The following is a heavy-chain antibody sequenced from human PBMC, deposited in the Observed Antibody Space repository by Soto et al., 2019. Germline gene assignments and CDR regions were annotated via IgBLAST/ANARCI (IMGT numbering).Heavy chain of an antibody. Sequence: GQSLKISSKGSGYSFTSYCTSGVRHMPGKGLEWMGRIDPSDSCTNYSPSFQGHVTISADKSISTAYLQWSSLKASDTAMYYCARQVVIEYYYGMDVWGQGTTVTVSS. J-gene: IGHJ6*02. D-gene: IGHD3-22*01. CDR2: IDPSDSCT. CDR1: GYSFTSYC. CDR3: ARQVVIEYYYGMDV. V-gene: IGHV5-10-1*01.